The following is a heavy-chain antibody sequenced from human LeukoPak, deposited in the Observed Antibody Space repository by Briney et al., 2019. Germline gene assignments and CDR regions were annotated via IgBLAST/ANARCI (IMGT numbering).Heavy chain of an antibody. CDR1: GFTFDDYG. Sequence: GGSLRLSCAASGFTFDDYGMHWVRQAPGKGLEWVSGISWDGGSIGYADSVKGRFTISKDDAKNTVYLQMNSLRAEDTAVYYCATVFEHWGQGTLVTVSS. CDR2: ISWDGGSI. V-gene: IGHV3-9*01. CDR3: ATVFEH. J-gene: IGHJ4*02.